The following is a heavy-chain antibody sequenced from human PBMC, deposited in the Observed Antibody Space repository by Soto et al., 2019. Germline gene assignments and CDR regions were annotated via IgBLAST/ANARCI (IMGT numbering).Heavy chain of an antibody. D-gene: IGHD2-2*01. CDR3: AKDGVVVVPAVFAGMDV. CDR1: GFTFSSYG. Sequence: PGGSLRLSCAASGFTFSSYGMHWVRQAPGKGLEWVAVISYDGSNKYYADSVKGRFTISRDNSKNTLYLQMNSLRAEDTAVYYCAKDGVVVVPAVFAGMDVWGQGTTVTSP. V-gene: IGHV3-30*18. J-gene: IGHJ6*02. CDR2: ISYDGSNK.